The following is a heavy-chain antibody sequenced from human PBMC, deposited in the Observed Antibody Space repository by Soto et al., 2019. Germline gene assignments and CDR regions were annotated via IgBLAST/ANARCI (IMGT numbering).Heavy chain of an antibody. D-gene: IGHD6-6*01. Sequence: QVQLQESGPGLVKPSETLSLTCRVSGGSMSGYYWSWVRLAPGKGLEWIGYVYYTGSTNYNPSLQSRVSISVDTSNKHFSLSLSLVTAADTAVYFCARSIAVTSGHIDHWGQGIRVTISS. CDR2: VYYTGST. V-gene: IGHV4-59*01. CDR3: ARSIAVTSGHIDH. CDR1: GGSMSGYY. J-gene: IGHJ4*02.